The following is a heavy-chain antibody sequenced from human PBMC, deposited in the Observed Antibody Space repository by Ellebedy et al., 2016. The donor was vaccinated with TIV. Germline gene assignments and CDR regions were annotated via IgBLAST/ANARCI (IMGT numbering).Heavy chain of an antibody. J-gene: IGHJ4*02. CDR2: ISSSSSYI. CDR1: GFTFSSYS. D-gene: IGHD3-22*01. Sequence: GESLKISCAASGFTFSSYSMNWVRQAPGKGLEWVSSISSSSSYIYYADSVKGRFTISRDNAKNSLYLQMNSLRAEDTAVYYCAVSSGWFDWGQGTLVTVSS. CDR3: AVSSGWFD. V-gene: IGHV3-21*01.